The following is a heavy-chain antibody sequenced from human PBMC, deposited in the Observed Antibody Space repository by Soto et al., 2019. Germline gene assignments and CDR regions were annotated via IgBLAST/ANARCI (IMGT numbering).Heavy chain of an antibody. CDR2: INPNSGGT. Sequence: ASVKVSCKASGYTFTGYYMHWVRQAPGQGLEWMGWINPNSGGTNYAQKFQGWVTMTRDTSISTAYMELSRLRSDDTAVYYCGTGGVATITYYYYYMDVWGQGTTVTVSS. V-gene: IGHV1-2*04. CDR1: GYTFTGYY. J-gene: IGHJ6*03. CDR3: GTGGVATITYYYYYMDV. D-gene: IGHD5-12*01.